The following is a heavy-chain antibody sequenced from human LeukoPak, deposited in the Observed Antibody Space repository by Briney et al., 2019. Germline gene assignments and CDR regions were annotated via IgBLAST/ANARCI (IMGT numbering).Heavy chain of an antibody. V-gene: IGHV4-4*02. J-gene: IGHJ3*02. CDR2: MYHGGSS. CDR3: ARKRTIFGVADAFDI. Sequence: PSETLSLTCAVSGGSINSSNWWSWVRQPPGKGLEWIGDMYHGGSSNYNPSLTSRVTISVDKSKNQFSLKLSSVTAADTAVYYCARKRTIFGVADAFDIWGQGTMVTVSS. D-gene: IGHD3-3*01. CDR1: GGSINSSNW.